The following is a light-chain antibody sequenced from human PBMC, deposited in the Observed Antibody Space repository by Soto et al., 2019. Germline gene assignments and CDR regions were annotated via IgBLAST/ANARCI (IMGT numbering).Light chain of an antibody. Sequence: EIVLTQSPATLSLSPGERTTLSSRASPSVSSSLAWYQQKPGQAPRLLIYDASNRATGIPARFSGSGSGTDFTLTISSLEPEDFAVYYCQQRSNWPPAVGGVTKVVIK. V-gene: IGKV3-11*01. J-gene: IGKJ4*01. CDR3: QQRSNWPPA. CDR2: DAS. CDR1: PSVSSS.